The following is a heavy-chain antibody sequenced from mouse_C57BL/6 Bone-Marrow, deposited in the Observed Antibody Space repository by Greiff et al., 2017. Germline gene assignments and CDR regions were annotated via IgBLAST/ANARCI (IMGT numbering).Heavy chain of an antibody. CDR3: ARQLTGPFAY. CDR2: ISNGGGST. CDR1: GFTFSDYY. J-gene: IGHJ3*01. D-gene: IGHD4-1*01. Sequence: EVHLVESGGGLVQPGGSLKLSCAASGFTFSDYYMYWVRQTPEKRVEWVAYISNGGGSTYYPDTVKGRFTISRDNAKNTLYLQMSRLKSEDTAMYYCARQLTGPFAYWGQGTLVTVSA. V-gene: IGHV5-12*01.